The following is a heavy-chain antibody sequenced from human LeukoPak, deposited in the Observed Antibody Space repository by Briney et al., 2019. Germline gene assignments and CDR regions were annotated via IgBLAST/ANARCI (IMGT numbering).Heavy chain of an antibody. V-gene: IGHV3-74*01. CDR3: TRVAGSGSVD. J-gene: IGHJ4*02. CDR1: GFTFSSYW. CDR2: INSDASTT. Sequence: PGGSLRLSCAASGFTFSSYWMHWVRHAPGKGLVWVSRINSDASTTSYADPVKGRFTISRDNAKNTLHLQMNSLRAEDTAVYYCTRVAGSGSVDWGQGTLVTVSS. D-gene: IGHD1-26*01.